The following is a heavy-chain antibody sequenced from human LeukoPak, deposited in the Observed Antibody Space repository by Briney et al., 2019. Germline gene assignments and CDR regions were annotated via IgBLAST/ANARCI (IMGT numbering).Heavy chain of an antibody. Sequence: GGSLRLSCAASGFTFSGYWMSWVRQTPEKGLEWVANIKQDGNEKYYVDSVKGRFTISRDNAKNSLYLQMNSLRADDTAVYYCARGGTDHDAFDIWGQGTMVTVSS. CDR2: IKQDGNEK. V-gene: IGHV3-7*01. CDR3: ARGGTDHDAFDI. J-gene: IGHJ3*02. D-gene: IGHD3-16*01. CDR1: GFTFSGYW.